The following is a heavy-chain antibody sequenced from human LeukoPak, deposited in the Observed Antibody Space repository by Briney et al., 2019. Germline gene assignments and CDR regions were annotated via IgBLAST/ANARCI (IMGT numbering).Heavy chain of an antibody. CDR3: ARPLFRGYIFGWGY. V-gene: IGHV4-59*08. D-gene: IGHD5-18*01. J-gene: IGHJ4*02. CDR1: GGSISSYY. CDR2: IYYSGST. Sequence: KTSETLPLTCTVSGGSISSYYWSWIRQPPGKGLEWIGYIYYSGSTNYNPSLKSRVTISVDTSKNQISLRLSSVTAADTAVYYCARPLFRGYIFGWGYWGQGTLVTVSS.